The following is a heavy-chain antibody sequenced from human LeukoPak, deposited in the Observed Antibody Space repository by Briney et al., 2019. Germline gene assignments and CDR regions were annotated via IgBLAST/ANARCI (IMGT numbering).Heavy chain of an antibody. CDR3: AKDRTDGMATMDY. Sequence: GGSLRLSCAASGFTFSNFGMHWVRQAPGEGLEWVAFISLDGSEEFYADSVKGRFTLSRDTSKNTLYLQMNSLRAEDTAVYYCAKDRTDGMATMDYWGQGTLVTVSS. J-gene: IGHJ4*02. D-gene: IGHD5-24*01. CDR2: ISLDGSEE. CDR1: GFTFSNFG. V-gene: IGHV3-30*19.